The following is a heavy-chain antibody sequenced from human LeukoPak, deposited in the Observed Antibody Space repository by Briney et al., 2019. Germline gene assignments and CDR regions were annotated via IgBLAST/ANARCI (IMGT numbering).Heavy chain of an antibody. CDR2: IYPGDSDT. J-gene: IGHJ4*02. V-gene: IGHV5-51*01. Sequence: GESLQISSRASGNSFSTNWIGWVRQMPGKGLEWMGVIYPGDSDTRYSPSFQGQVTMSADKSISTAYLQWSSLKASDSAMYYCGRGGYSGYEFDCWGQGTLVTVPS. CDR3: GRGGYSGYEFDC. CDR1: GNSFSTNW. D-gene: IGHD5-12*01.